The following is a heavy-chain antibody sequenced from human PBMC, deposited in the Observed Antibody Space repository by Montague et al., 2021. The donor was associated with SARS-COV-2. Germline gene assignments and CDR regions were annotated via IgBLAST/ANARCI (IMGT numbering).Heavy chain of an antibody. D-gene: IGHD3-3*01. CDR1: GGSVSSYY. J-gene: IGHJ5*02. CDR2: IYYSGST. V-gene: IGHV4-59*02. CDR3: ARAGGFYDYWRGYSSSAGVFDP. Sequence: SETLSLTCTVSGGSVSSYYWSWIRQSPGKGLQWLGYIYYSGSTDYNPSLKSRVTMSVDTSKNQLSLRLNSVTTADTAVYFCARAGGFYDYWRGYSSSAGVFDPWGQGILVTVSS.